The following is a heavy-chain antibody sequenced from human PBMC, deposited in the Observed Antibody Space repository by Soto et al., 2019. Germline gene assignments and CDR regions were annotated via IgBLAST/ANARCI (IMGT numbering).Heavy chain of an antibody. CDR1: GFTFSSRW. J-gene: IGHJ4*02. Sequence: PGGSLRLSCAASGFTFSSRWMHWVRQAPGKGLVWVSRINSDGTTITYADSVKGRFTISRDNAKNTLYLQMNSLRAEDTAVYYCAGGTQSTVMTRAFGWWGEGTLLTAPS. V-gene: IGHV3-74*01. D-gene: IGHD4-17*01. CDR3: AGGTQSTVMTRAFGW. CDR2: INSDGTTI.